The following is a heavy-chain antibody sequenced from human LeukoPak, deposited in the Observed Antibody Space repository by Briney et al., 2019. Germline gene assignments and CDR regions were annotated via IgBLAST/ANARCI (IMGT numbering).Heavy chain of an antibody. CDR3: AKERAYYDNPFYAFDI. D-gene: IGHD3-22*01. CDR2: IRFDGSNK. J-gene: IGHJ3*02. CDR1: GFTFSSYG. V-gene: IGHV3-30*02. Sequence: GGSLRLSCAASGFTFSSYGMHWVRQAPGKGLEWVAFIRFDGSNKNYADSVKGRFTISRDNSKNTLYLQTSSLRAEDTAVYYCAKERAYYDNPFYAFDIWGQGTMVTVSS.